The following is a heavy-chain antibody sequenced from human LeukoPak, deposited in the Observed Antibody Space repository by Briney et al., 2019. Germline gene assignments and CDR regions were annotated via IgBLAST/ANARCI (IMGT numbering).Heavy chain of an antibody. J-gene: IGHJ4*02. CDR1: GYTFTDHH. CDR2: IDPSGGST. V-gene: IGHV1-46*01. CDR3: ARDTYGSDY. Sequence: GASVKVSCKASGYTFTDHHMHWVRQAPGQGLEWVGKIDPSGGSTAYAQNIQDRVTMTRDTSTSTVYMELSSLRSEDTAVYHCARDTYGSDYWGQGTLVTVSS. D-gene: IGHD4-17*01.